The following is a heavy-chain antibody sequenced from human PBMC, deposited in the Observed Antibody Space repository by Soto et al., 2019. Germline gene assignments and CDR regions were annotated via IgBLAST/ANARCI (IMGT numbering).Heavy chain of an antibody. V-gene: IGHV4-31*03. Sequence: PSETLSLTCTVSGGSISSGGYYWSWIRQHPGKGLEWIGYIYYSGSTYYNPYLKSRVTISVDTSKNQFSLKLSSVTAAVTSVYYCARVYYYDSSCAFDIWGQGTMVTVSS. CDR2: IYYSGST. CDR3: ARVYYYDSSCAFDI. J-gene: IGHJ3*02. CDR1: GGSISSGGYY. D-gene: IGHD3-22*01.